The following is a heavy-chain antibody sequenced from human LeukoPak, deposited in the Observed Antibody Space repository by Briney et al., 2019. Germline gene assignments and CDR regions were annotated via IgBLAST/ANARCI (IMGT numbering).Heavy chain of an antibody. J-gene: IGHJ3*02. V-gene: IGHV1-18*01. CDR1: GYTFTSYG. CDR2: ISAYNGNT. D-gene: IGHD3-22*01. CDR3: ASSRVRDYYDSSGYGAFDI. Sequence: ASVKVSCKASGYTFTSYGISWVRQAPGQGLEWMGWISAYNGNTNYAQKLQGRVTMTTDTSTSTAYMELRSLRSDDTAVYYCASSRVRDYYDSSGYGAFDIWGQGTMVTVSS.